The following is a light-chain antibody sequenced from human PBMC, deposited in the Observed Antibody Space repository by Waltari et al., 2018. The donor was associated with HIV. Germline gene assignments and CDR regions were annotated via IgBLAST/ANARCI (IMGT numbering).Light chain of an antibody. CDR3: CSYAGSYTEV. J-gene: IGLJ3*02. V-gene: IGLV2-11*01. CDR1: TRDVGVYNY. Sequence: QSALTQPRSVSGSPGQSVTISCTGPTRDVGVYNYVPWDQQHPGKAPKLMIYDVSKRPSGVPDRFSGSKSGNTASLTISGLQAEDEADYYCCSYAGSYTEVFGGGTKLTVL. CDR2: DVS.